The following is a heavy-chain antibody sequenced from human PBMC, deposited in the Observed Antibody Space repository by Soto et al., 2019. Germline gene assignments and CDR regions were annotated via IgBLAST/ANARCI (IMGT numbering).Heavy chain of an antibody. D-gene: IGHD2-2*01. CDR3: ARDRGILVVPPSGTYYYGMDV. CDR2: LYSGGST. J-gene: IGHJ6*02. Sequence: EVRLVETGGGLIQPGGSLRLSCAASGFDISSNYMTWVRQAPGKGPEGVSVLYSGGSTYYGDSVMGRFTISRDNSKNTLYLQMNSLRAEDTAVYFCARDRGILVVPPSGTYYYGMDVWGQGTTVTVSS. CDR1: GFDISSNY. V-gene: IGHV3-53*02.